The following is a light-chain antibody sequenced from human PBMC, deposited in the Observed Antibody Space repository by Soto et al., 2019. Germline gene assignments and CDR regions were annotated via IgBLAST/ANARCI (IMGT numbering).Light chain of an antibody. CDR2: GAS. V-gene: IGKV3-15*01. CDR3: KQDNNWAPYT. Sequence: EIGMTQSPSTLSVSPGERATLSCRVSQSVSSNLAWYQHKPGQAPRLLIYGASTMATGIPARFSGSGSRTEFTLTISRLQSEDFAVYYCKQDNNWAPYTFGLGTKLEI. CDR1: QSVSSN. J-gene: IGKJ2*01.